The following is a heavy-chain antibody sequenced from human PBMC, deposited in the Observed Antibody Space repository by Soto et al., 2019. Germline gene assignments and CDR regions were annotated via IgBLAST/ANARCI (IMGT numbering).Heavy chain of an antibody. V-gene: IGHV4-61*01. CDR1: GGSVSNKTYY. J-gene: IGHJ4*02. CDR2: VYYSGAT. CDR3: ARTTAVPNTLRSRYFFDY. D-gene: IGHD4-17*01. Sequence: SETLSLTCSVSGGSVSNKTYYWSWIRQPPGKRLEWIGYVYYSGATNYNPSLKSRVTISVDLSKNQFSLRLSSVTTADTALYYCARTTAVPNTLRSRYFFDYWGQGTLVTVSS.